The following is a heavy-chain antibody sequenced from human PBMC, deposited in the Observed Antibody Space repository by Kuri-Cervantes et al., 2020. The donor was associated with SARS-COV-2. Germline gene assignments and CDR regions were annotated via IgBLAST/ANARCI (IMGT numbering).Heavy chain of an antibody. Sequence: GESLKISCTASGFIFSDYYMTWIRQAPGKGLEWVSNIGPSGTTKYYVDSVKGRFTISRDNAKNSLYLQMSSLRAEDTAVYYCAKEIDDFWSGYFPGGTNDAFDIWGQGTMVTVSS. V-gene: IGHV3-11*04. CDR2: IGPSGTTK. J-gene: IGHJ3*02. D-gene: IGHD3-3*01. CDR1: GFIFSDYY. CDR3: AKEIDDFWSGYFPGGTNDAFDI.